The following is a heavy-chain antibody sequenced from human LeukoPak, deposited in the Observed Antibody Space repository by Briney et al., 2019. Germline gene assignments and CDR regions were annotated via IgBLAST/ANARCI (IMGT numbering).Heavy chain of an antibody. CDR2: IYPGDSDT. CDR3: ASAPQYGSYG. Sequence: GGSLKISCKGSGYSFTSYWIGWVRQIPGKGLGLMGIIYPGDSDTRYSPSFQGQVTLSADKSTSTSYLQWSSLQASDTAVYSSASAPQYGSYGWGQGTLVTVSS. V-gene: IGHV5-51*01. CDR1: GYSFTSYW. J-gene: IGHJ4*02. D-gene: IGHD5-12*01.